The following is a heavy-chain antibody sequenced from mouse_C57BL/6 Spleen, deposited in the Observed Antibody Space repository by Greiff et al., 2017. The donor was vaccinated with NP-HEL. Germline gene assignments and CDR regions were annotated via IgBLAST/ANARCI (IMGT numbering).Heavy chain of an antibody. Sequence: EVQLQQSGPELVKPGASVKIPCKASGYTFTDYNMDWVKQSHGKSLEWIGDINPNNGGTIYNQKFKGKATLTVDKSSSTAYMELRSLTSEDTAVYYCARLRYQLGYYAMDYWGQGTSVTVSS. V-gene: IGHV1-18*01. CDR2: INPNNGGT. J-gene: IGHJ4*01. D-gene: IGHD1-1*01. CDR1: GYTFTDYN. CDR3: ARLRYQLGYYAMDY.